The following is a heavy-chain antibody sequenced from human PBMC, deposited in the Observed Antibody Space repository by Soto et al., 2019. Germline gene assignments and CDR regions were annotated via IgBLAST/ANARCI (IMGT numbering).Heavy chain of an antibody. D-gene: IGHD2-15*01. CDR3: ARGSRNLVVAAYWFDP. J-gene: IGHJ5*02. CDR2: LNHSGST. Sequence: PSETLSLTCAVYGGSFRGYYWTWIRQPPGKGLEWIGELNHSGSTNYNPSLKSRVTISGDTSKNQFSLKLSSVTAADTAVYYCARGSRNLVVAAYWFDPWGQGTLVTVS. V-gene: IGHV4-34*01. CDR1: GGSFRGYY.